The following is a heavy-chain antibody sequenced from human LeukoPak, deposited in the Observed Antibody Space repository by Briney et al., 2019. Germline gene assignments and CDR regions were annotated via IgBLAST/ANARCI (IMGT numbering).Heavy chain of an antibody. CDR3: ARDPQGGYFDWFLQFDP. V-gene: IGHV1-18*01. Sequence: ASVKVSCKASGYTYTNYGISWVRQAPGQGLEWMGWISAYNGNTNYAQKLQGRVTMTTDTSTSTAYMELRSLRSDDTAVYYCARDPQGGYFDWFLQFDPWGQGTLVTVSS. CDR2: ISAYNGNT. D-gene: IGHD3-9*01. CDR1: GYTYTNYG. J-gene: IGHJ5*02.